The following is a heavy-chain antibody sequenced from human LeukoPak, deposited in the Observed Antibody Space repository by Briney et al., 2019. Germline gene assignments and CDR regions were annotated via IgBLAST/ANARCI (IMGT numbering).Heavy chain of an antibody. J-gene: IGHJ3*02. CDR2: IIPIFGTA. D-gene: IGHD5-24*01. Sequence: SVTVSCKASGGTFSSYAISWVRQAPGQGLEWMGGIIPIFGTANYAQKFQGRVTITADESTSTAYMELSSLRSEDTAVYYCARDPVEMATIYAFDIWGQGTMVTVSS. CDR3: ARDPVEMATIYAFDI. V-gene: IGHV1-69*01. CDR1: GGTFSSYA.